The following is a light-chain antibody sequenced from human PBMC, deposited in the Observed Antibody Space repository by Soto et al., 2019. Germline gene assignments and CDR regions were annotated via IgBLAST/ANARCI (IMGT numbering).Light chain of an antibody. Sequence: DIVMTQTPLSSPVTLGQPASISCRSSQSLVHSDGNTYLTWLQQRPGQPPRLLISKISNRFSGVTDIFSGSGAETNFTLKISRVEAEDFVDYYCMQGTQSPYTFGQGTKLEIK. CDR2: KIS. CDR3: MQGTQSPYT. J-gene: IGKJ2*01. V-gene: IGKV2-24*01. CDR1: QSLVHSDGNTY.